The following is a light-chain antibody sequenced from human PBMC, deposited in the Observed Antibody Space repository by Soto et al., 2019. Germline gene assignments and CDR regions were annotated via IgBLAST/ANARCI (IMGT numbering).Light chain of an antibody. V-gene: IGKV3-15*01. Sequence: EIVMTQSPATLSVSPGARAPLSCRASQSVSTNLAWYQQKPGQAPRLLIFAAAARATGIPDRFSGSGSGTEFTLTISSLQSEDFAVYYCQQYNNWPPGTFGQGTKVDIK. CDR1: QSVSTN. CDR2: AAA. CDR3: QQYNNWPPGT. J-gene: IGKJ1*01.